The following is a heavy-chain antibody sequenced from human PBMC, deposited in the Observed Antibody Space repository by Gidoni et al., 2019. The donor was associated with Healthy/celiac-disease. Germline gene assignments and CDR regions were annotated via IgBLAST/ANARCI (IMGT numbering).Heavy chain of an antibody. J-gene: IGHJ4*02. CDR1: GFTFSSYA. CDR3: AKSIAAAGNGNY. D-gene: IGHD6-13*01. CDR2: ISGSGGST. V-gene: IGHV3-23*01. Sequence: SGFTFSSYAMSWVRQAPGKGLEWVSAISGSGGSTYYADSGKGRFTISRDNSKNTLYLQMNSLRAEDTAVYYCAKSIAAAGNGNYWGQGTLVTVSS.